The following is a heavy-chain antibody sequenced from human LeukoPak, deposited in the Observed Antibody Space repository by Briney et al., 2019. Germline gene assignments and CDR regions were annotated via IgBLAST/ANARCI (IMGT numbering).Heavy chain of an antibody. CDR1: GFTFSNYA. CDR2: ISSSSSYI. V-gene: IGHV3-21*01. CDR3: ARDLTYCYDSPHAFDI. D-gene: IGHD3-22*01. Sequence: GGSLRLSCPASGFTFSNYAMGWVRQAPGKGLEWVSSISSSSSYIYYADSVKGRFTISRDNAKNSLYLQMNSLRAEDTAVYYCARDLTYCYDSPHAFDIWGQGTMVTVSS. J-gene: IGHJ3*02.